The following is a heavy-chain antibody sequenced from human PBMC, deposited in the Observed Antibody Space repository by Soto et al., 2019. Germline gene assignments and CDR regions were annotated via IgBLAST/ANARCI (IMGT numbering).Heavy chain of an antibody. V-gene: IGHV4-59*08. J-gene: IGHJ3*02. CDR1: GGSISSYY. Sequence: SETLSLTCTVSGGSISSYYWSWIRQPPGKGLEWIGYIYYSGSTNYNPSLKSRVTISVDTSKNQFSLKLSSVTAADTAVYYCARHNYDFWSGFAFDIWGQGTMVTVSS. CDR2: IYYSGST. CDR3: ARHNYDFWSGFAFDI. D-gene: IGHD3-3*01.